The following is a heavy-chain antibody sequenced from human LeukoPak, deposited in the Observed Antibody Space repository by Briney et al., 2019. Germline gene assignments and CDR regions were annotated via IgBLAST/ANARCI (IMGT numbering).Heavy chain of an antibody. CDR1: GFTFSSYW. Sequence: GGSLRLSCAASGFTFSSYWMNWVRQAPGKGLVWVSRIASDGSSTTYADSVKGRFSISRDNAKNTLYLRMNSLRVEDTAVYYCARGRPHGNDYWGQGTLVTVSS. CDR3: ARGRPHGNDY. V-gene: IGHV3-74*01. D-gene: IGHD4-23*01. J-gene: IGHJ4*02. CDR2: IASDGSST.